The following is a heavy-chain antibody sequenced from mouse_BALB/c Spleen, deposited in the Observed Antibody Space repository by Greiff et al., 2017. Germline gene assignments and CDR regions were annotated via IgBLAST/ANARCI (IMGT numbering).Heavy chain of an antibody. D-gene: IGHD1-1*01. J-gene: IGHJ2*01. CDR1: GFTFSSYT. V-gene: IGHV5-12-2*01. Sequence: DVMLVESGGGLVQPGGSLKLSCAASGFTFSSYTMSWVRQTPEKRLEWVAYISNGGGSTYYPDTVKGRFTISRDNAKNTLYLQMSSLKSEDTAMYYCARRGDGIDYWGQGTTRTVSS. CDR3: ARRGDGIDY. CDR2: ISNGGGST.